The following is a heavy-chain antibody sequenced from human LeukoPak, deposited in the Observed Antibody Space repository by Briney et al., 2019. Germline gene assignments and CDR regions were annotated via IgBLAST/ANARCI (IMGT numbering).Heavy chain of an antibody. CDR3: ARDSTTVFGVVFTYFDY. CDR2: IKQDGSEK. V-gene: IGHV3-7*03. D-gene: IGHD3-3*01. Sequence: GGSLRLSCAASGFTFSSYWMSWVRQAPGKGLEWVANIKQDGSEKYYVDSVKGRFTISRDNAKNSLYLQMNSLRAEDTALYYCARDSTTVFGVVFTYFDYWGQGILVTVSS. CDR1: GFTFSSYW. J-gene: IGHJ4*02.